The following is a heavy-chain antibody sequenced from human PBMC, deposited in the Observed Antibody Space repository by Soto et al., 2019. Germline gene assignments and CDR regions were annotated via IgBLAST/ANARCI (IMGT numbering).Heavy chain of an antibody. CDR2: MKPNSANT. J-gene: IGHJ4*02. CDR1: GYTFTSYD. V-gene: IGHV1-8*01. Sequence: QVQLVQSGAEVKNPGASVKVSCTASGYTFTSYDINWVRQAAGQALERMGWMKPNSANTGYAQKFQGRVNMTRNTPINTADMEWRSLRSEEAAVYYWARGGSGWHPSTGYWGQGSLVTVCS. D-gene: IGHD6-19*01. CDR3: ARGGSGWHPSTGY.